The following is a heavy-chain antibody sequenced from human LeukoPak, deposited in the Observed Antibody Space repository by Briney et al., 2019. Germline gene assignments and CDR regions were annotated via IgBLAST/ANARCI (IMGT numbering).Heavy chain of an antibody. Sequence: GGSLRLSCADPGFSLRMYWLRRGRQAPGKGLVWVSRISSDGSSTGYADSVKGRFTISRDNAKNTVHLQMNSLRAEDTDVYNCARALAGSNVGSDMLGQGKMVTVSS. D-gene: IGHD6-19*01. CDR1: GFSLRMYW. CDR2: ISSDGSST. V-gene: IGHV3-74*01. J-gene: IGHJ3*02. CDR3: ARALAGSNVGSDM.